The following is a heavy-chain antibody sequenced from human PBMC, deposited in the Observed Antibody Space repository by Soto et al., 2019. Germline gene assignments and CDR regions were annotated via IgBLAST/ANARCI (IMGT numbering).Heavy chain of an antibody. CDR2: ISSSSDYI. D-gene: IGHD2-21*02. Sequence: EVLLVESGGGLVKPGGSLRLSCAASGFTFSGYIMNWVRQAPGKGLEWVSCISSSSDYIYYADSVKGRFTISRDNAKSSLYLQMHSLRAEDTAVYFCAREGYGDFPYNSFDPWGQGTLVTVSS. CDR1: GFTFSGYI. CDR3: AREGYGDFPYNSFDP. V-gene: IGHV3-21*01. J-gene: IGHJ5*02.